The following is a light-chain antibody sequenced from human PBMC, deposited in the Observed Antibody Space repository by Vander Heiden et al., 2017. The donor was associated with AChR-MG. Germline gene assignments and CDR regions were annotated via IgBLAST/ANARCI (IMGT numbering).Light chain of an antibody. V-gene: IGKV3-20*01. J-gene: IGKJ1*01. CDR3: HQYGSSPRT. Sequence: EIVLTQSPGTLSLSPGQRATLSCRASQSVSSCLAWYQQKPGQAPRVIIYGASSRAAGIPDRFSGSGSGTDFTLTISSLEPEDFAVYYCHQYGSSPRTFGEGTKVEIK. CDR1: QSVSSC. CDR2: GAS.